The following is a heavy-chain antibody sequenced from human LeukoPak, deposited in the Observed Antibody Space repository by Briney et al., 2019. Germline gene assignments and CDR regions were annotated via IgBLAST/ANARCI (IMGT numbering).Heavy chain of an antibody. J-gene: IGHJ3*02. CDR2: ISDSGGST. CDR1: GFTFSSYA. V-gene: IGHV3-23*01. CDR3: ASGRGDYDILTGYYTNAFDI. Sequence: GGSLRLSCAASGFTFSSYAMSWVRQAPGKGLEWVSAISDSGGSTYYADSVKGRFTISRDNSKNTLYLQMNSLRAEDTAVYYCASGRGDYDILTGYYTNAFDIWGQGTMVTVSS. D-gene: IGHD3-9*01.